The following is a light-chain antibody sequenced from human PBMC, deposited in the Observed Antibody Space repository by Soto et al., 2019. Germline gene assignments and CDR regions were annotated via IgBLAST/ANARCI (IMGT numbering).Light chain of an antibody. CDR2: GAS. CDR3: QQYNDWPPWA. CDR1: RGVSNE. J-gene: IGKJ1*01. V-gene: IGKV3-15*01. Sequence: IVMTQSPATLSVSPGERATLSCRASRGVSNELAWYQQKPDQAPRLLMYGASTRATGIPARFSGSGSGTEFTLTISSLQYEDFAVYYCQQYNDWPPWAFGQGTKVEIK.